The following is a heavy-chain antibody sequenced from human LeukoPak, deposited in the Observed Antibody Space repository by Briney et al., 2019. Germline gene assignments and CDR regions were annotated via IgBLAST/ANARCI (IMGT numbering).Heavy chain of an antibody. CDR2: IKHDGSEM. D-gene: IGHD3-22*01. J-gene: IGHJ4*02. V-gene: IGHV3-7*03. CDR1: DTNFNKLY. CDR3: ALGPHYYDSSGSDY. Sequence: PGGSLRLSCEVSDTNFNKLYMSWVRQAPGKGLEWVANIKHDGSEMYYVDSVKGRFTISRDNSKNTLYLQMNSLRAEDTAVYYCALGPHYYDSSGSDYWGQGTLVTVSS.